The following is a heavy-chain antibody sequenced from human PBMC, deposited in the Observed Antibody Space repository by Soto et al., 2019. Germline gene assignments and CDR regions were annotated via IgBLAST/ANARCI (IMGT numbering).Heavy chain of an antibody. Sequence: QVQLVHSGAEVKKPGSSVMVSCKASGDTFSSHTFSWVRQAPGQGLEWMGRIIPILDIANNAEKFQGRVLITADKSTSTTYMELSSLRAEDMAVYYCATGGRITRDYFDNWCQGTLVTVSS. CDR2: IIPILDIA. CDR3: ATGGRITRDYFDN. V-gene: IGHV1-69*09. CDR1: GDTFSSHT. J-gene: IGHJ4*02. D-gene: IGHD2-15*01.